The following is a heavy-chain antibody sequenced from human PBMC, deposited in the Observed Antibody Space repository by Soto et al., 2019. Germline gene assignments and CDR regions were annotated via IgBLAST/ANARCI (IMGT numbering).Heavy chain of an antibody. CDR3: ARDGYCVSSSCSFLPDF. CDR1: GFTFSSYG. J-gene: IGHJ6*02. CDR2: ISKSGTTT. V-gene: IGHV3-48*02. Sequence: EVQLVESGGDLVQPGGSLRLSCVASGFTFSSYGMNWIRQGPGKGLEWLSFISKSGTTTYYADSEKGRFTISRDNVKNSLYLQMNSLRDEDMAVYYCARDGYCVSSSCSFLPDFWGQGTTVTVSS. D-gene: IGHD2-2*03.